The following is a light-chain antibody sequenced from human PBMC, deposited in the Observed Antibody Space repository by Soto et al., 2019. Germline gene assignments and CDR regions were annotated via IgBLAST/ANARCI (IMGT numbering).Light chain of an antibody. J-gene: IGKJ5*01. V-gene: IGKV1-39*01. CDR2: SAS. CDR1: RSIGTN. CDR3: QQSFSPHIT. Sequence: EIQVTQSPTSLSASVGDRVTITCRASRSIGTNLNWYQQSPGKAPLLLIYSASSLQSGVPSRFSGRSSGTDFTRTIKVLQPEDFATDYCQQSFSPHITFGQRTRL.